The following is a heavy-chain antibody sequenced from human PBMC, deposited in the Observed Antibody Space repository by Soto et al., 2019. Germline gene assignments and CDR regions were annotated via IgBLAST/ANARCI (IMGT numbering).Heavy chain of an antibody. D-gene: IGHD2-15*01. CDR2: INSDGSST. Sequence: PGGSLRLSCAASGFTFSSYWMHWVRQAPGKGLVWVSRINSDGSSTSYADSVKGRFTISRDNAKNTLYLQMNSLRAEDTAVYYCARAIVVVVAATRIDYYYGMDVWGQGTTVTVSS. CDR3: ARAIVVVVAATRIDYYYGMDV. V-gene: IGHV3-74*01. J-gene: IGHJ6*02. CDR1: GFTFSSYW.